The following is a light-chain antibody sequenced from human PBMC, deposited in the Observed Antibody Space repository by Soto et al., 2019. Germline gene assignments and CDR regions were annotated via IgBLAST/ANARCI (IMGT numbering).Light chain of an antibody. CDR1: QSISTY. Sequence: IVLTQSPATPSLSPGDRATLSYRSGQSISTYLAWYQRKSGQAHRLFIYVASNRATGTPTIFSGSGSGTEFILTISSLQSEDFAVYYCQQYNNWPRTLGQGTKVDIK. CDR3: QQYNNWPRT. J-gene: IGKJ1*01. CDR2: VAS. V-gene: IGKV3-15*01.